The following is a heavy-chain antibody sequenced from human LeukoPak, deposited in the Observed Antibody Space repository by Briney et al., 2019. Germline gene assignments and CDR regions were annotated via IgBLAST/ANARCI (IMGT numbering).Heavy chain of an antibody. CDR2: IYYSGST. V-gene: IGHV4-39*01. CDR1: GGSISSSSYY. CDR3: ARINWNYDY. Sequence: PSETLSLTCTVSGGSISSSSYYWGWIRQTPGKGLEWIGSIYYSGSTYYNPSLKSRVTISVDTSKNQFSLKLSSVTAADTAVYYCARINWNYDYWGQGTLLTVSS. J-gene: IGHJ4*02. D-gene: IGHD1-7*01.